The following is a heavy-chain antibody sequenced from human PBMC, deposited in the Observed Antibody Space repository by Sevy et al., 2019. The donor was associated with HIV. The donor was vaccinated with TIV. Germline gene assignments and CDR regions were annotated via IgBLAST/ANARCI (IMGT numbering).Heavy chain of an antibody. CDR3: ARQRGVVLVPAAPVDY. D-gene: IGHD2-2*01. J-gene: IGHJ4*02. CDR1: GFTFDDYA. CDR2: ISWNSGTI. Sequence: GGSLRLSCAASGFTFDDYAMHWVRQAPGKGLEWVSGISWNSGTIGYADSVKGRFTISRDNAKNSLYLQMNSLRAEDTALYYCARQRGVVLVPAAPVDYWGQGTLVTVSS. V-gene: IGHV3-9*01.